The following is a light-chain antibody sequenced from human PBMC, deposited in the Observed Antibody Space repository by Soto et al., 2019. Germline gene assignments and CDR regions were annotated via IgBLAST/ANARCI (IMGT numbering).Light chain of an antibody. Sequence: VLTQPPSASGTPGQRVTISCSGSSSNIGSNTVNWYQQLPGTAPKLLIYSDNQRPSGVPDRFSVSKSGTSVSLAISGLQSDDEADYYCAAWDDSLNGLVFGGGTKLTVL. J-gene: IGLJ2*01. CDR2: SDN. CDR3: AAWDDSLNGLV. V-gene: IGLV1-44*01. CDR1: SSNIGSNT.